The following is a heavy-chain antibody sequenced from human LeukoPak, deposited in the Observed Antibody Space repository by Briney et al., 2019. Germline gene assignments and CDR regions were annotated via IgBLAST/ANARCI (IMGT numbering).Heavy chain of an antibody. CDR2: ISGSGGST. J-gene: IGHJ4*02. CDR3: AKVTSPIVVPAAPPGY. Sequence: GGSLRLSCAASGFTFSSYAMSWVRQAPGKGLEWVSAISGSGGSTYYADSVKGRFTISRDNSKNTLYLQMNSLRAEDTAVYYCAKVTSPIVVPAAPPGYWGQGTLVTVSS. D-gene: IGHD2-2*01. CDR1: GFTFSSYA. V-gene: IGHV3-23*01.